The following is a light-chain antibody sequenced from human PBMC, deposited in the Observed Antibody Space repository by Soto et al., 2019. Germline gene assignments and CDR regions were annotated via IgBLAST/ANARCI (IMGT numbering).Light chain of an antibody. CDR1: QDIRND. CDR2: AAV. J-gene: IGKJ1*01. V-gene: IGKV1-6*01. Sequence: AIVMTQPPFSLSASVGDSVTIPCRASQDIRNDLAWYQQKPGKAPNLLIFAAVNLQSGVPSRFRGAGSGTHFTLTISSLQPEDFATYYCLHHYNFPWTFGQGTKVDIK. CDR3: LHHYNFPWT.